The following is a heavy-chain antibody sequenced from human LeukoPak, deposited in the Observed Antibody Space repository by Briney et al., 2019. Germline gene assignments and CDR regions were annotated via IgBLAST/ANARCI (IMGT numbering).Heavy chain of an antibody. CDR1: GFTFSSYG. CDR2: IRCDGSNK. J-gene: IGHJ4*02. CDR3: AKGVVPAAIWGVSGFDY. D-gene: IGHD2-2*02. V-gene: IGHV3-30*02. Sequence: GGSLRLSCAASGFTFSSYGMHWVRQAPGKGLEWVAFIRCDGSNKYYADSVKGRFTISGDNSKNTLYLQMNSLRAEDTAVYYCAKGVVPAAIWGVSGFDYWGQGTLVTVSS.